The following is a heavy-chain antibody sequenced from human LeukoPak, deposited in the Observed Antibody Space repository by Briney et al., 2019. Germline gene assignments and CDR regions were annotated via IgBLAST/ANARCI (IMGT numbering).Heavy chain of an antibody. J-gene: IGHJ5*02. CDR2: IYYSGST. D-gene: IGHD2-15*01. CDR1: GGSISSSSYY. Sequence: SETLSLTCTVSGGSISSSSYYWGWIRQPPGKGLEWIGRIYYSGSTYYNPSFKSRVTISVDTSKNQFSLKLSSVTAADTAVYYSARVGYCSGGSCYSGRFDPWGQGTLVTVSS. V-gene: IGHV4-39*01. CDR3: ARVGYCSGGSCYSGRFDP.